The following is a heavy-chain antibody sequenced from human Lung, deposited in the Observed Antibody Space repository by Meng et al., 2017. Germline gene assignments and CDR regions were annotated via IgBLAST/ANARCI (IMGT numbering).Heavy chain of an antibody. Sequence: QVQLPEPGPELVKPSQTLSLTCTVSGGSISSSNYYWSWIRQPPGKGLEWSGHIYNSGSTYYNPSLKSRITISVDTSKNQFSLKLSSVTAADTAVYYCARGQKGYFDLWGRGTLVTVSS. CDR2: IYNSGST. J-gene: IGHJ2*01. CDR3: ARGQKGYFDL. V-gene: IGHV4-30-4*01. CDR1: GGSISSSNYY.